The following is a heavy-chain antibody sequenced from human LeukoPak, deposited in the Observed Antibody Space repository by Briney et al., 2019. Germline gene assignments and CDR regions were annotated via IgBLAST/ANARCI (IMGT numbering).Heavy chain of an antibody. D-gene: IGHD6-6*01. Sequence: SVKLSCKASGATFSSYTISWVRQAPGQGLEWMGGIIPIFGTANYAQKFQGRVTITTDESTSTAYMELSSLRSEDTAVYYCACGRGEYSSSCGVSGWFEPWGQGVLVSV. CDR3: ACGRGEYSSSCGVSGWFEP. V-gene: IGHV1-69*05. J-gene: IGHJ5*02. CDR1: GATFSSYT. CDR2: IIPIFGTA.